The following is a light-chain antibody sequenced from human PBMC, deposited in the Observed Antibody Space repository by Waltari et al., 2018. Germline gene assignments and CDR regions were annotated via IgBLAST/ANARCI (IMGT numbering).Light chain of an antibody. V-gene: IGLV9-49*01. CDR2: VGTGGIVG. Sequence: QPVLTQPPSASASLGASVTPTYTLRSGHRQYQVAWYPHRTGKGPRFVMRVGTGGIVGTKGDGIPDRFSVLGSGLNRYLTIKNIQEEDESDYHCGADHGSGSNFVLWVFGGGTKLTVL. CDR3: GADHGSGSNFVLWV. J-gene: IGLJ3*02. CDR1: SGHRQYQ.